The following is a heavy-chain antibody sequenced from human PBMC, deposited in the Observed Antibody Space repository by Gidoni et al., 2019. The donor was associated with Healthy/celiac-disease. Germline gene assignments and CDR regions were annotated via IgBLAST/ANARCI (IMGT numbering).Heavy chain of an antibody. CDR3: AKGGERITMIVVVKGPVYYFDY. Sequence: EVLLFESWGGLVQPGGALRLSCAASGFTFSSYAMSWVRQAPGKGLEWVSAISGSGGSTYYADSVKGRFTISRDNSKNTLYLQMNSLRAEDTAVYYCAKGGERITMIVVVKGPVYYFDYWGQGTLVTVSS. CDR2: ISGSGGST. J-gene: IGHJ4*02. V-gene: IGHV3-23*01. D-gene: IGHD3-22*01. CDR1: GFTFSSYA.